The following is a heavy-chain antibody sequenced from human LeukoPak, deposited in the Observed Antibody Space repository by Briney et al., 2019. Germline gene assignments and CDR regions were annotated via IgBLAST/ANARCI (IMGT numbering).Heavy chain of an antibody. Sequence: PGGSLRLSCAASGFTFSSYAMHWVRQAPGKGLEWVAVISYDGSNKYYADSVKGRFTISRDNSKNTLYLQMNSLRAEDTAVYYCARGYYDSSGYFGYRGQGTLVTVSS. CDR3: ARGYYDSSGYFGY. D-gene: IGHD3-22*01. CDR2: ISYDGSNK. V-gene: IGHV3-30-3*01. CDR1: GFTFSSYA. J-gene: IGHJ4*02.